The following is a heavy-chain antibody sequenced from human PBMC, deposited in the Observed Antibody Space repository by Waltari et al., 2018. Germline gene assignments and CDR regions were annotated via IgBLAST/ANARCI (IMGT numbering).Heavy chain of an antibody. J-gene: IGHJ5*02. V-gene: IGHV1-69*12. Sequence: QVHLVQSGAEVKKPGSSVKVSCKASGGTFGRYAITWVRQAPGQGLEWMGGLIPSFGAPNDRQRFQGRVTITADESTSTVYMELSSLKSEDTALYFCARRQLGGPLDPWGQGTLVTVSS. CDR2: LIPSFGAP. D-gene: IGHD1-1*01. CDR1: GGTFGRYA. CDR3: ARRQLGGPLDP.